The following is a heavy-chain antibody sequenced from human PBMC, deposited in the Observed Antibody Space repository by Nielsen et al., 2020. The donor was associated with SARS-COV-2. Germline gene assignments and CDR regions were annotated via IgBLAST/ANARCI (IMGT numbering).Heavy chain of an antibody. J-gene: IGHJ5*02. CDR3: ARGFYDFWSGFYPPINWFDP. CDR2: IYYSGST. Sequence: WIRQPPGKGLEWIGSIYYSGSTYYNPSLKSRVTISVDTSKNQFSLKLSSVTAADTAVYYCARGFYDFWSGFYPPINWFDPWGQGTLVTVSS. D-gene: IGHD3-3*01. V-gene: IGHV4-39*07.